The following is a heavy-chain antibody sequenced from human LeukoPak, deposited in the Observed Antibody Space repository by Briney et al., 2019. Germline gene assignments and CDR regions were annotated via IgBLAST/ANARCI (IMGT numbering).Heavy chain of an antibody. CDR1: GFTFSSYS. CDR2: ISSSSSTI. Sequence: GGSLRLSCAASGFTFSSYSMNWVRQAPGKGLEWVSYISSSSSTIYYADSVKGRFTISRDNAKNSLYLQMNSLRAEDMALYYCAKEGPIVGGYFDYWGQGTLVTVSS. D-gene: IGHD3-22*01. CDR3: AKEGPIVGGYFDY. J-gene: IGHJ4*02. V-gene: IGHV3-48*04.